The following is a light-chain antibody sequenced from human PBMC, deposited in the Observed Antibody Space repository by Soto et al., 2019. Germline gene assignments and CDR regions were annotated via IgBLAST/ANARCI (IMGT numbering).Light chain of an antibody. CDR3: QQSDTTPLT. CDR1: QSISNY. V-gene: IGKV1-39*01. CDR2: DAS. Sequence: DIQMTQSPSSLSASVGDRVTITCRASQSISNYLNWYQQKPGKAPKPLIYDASSLQSGVPSRFSGSGSGTDFTLTISSLQPEDFATYYCQQSDTTPLTFGGGTKVDIK. J-gene: IGKJ4*01.